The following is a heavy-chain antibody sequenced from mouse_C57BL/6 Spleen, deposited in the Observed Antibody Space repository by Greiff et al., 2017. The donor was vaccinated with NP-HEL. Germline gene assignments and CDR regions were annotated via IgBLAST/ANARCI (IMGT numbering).Heavy chain of an antibody. J-gene: IGHJ2*01. V-gene: IGHV5-17*01. CDR3: ARREDYFDY. Sequence: EVKLVESGGGLVKPGGSLKLSCAASGFTFSDYGMHWVRQAPEKGLEWVAYISSGSSTIYYADTVKGRFTISRDNAKNTLFLQTTSLRSEDTAMYYCARREDYFDYWGQGTTLTVSS. CDR1: GFTFSDYG. CDR2: ISSGSSTI.